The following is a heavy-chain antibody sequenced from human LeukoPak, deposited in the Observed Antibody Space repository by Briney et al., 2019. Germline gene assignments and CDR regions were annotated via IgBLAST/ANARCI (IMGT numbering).Heavy chain of an antibody. CDR2: ISGSGGST. CDR1: GFTFSSYA. D-gene: IGHD6-6*01. CDR3: AKDLEYSSSPDY. V-gene: IGHV3-23*01. Sequence: GGSLRLSCAASGFTFSSYAMSWVRQAPGKGLEWVSAISGSGGSTYYADSVKGRFTISRHNSKNTLYLQMNSLRAEDTAVYYCAKDLEYSSSPDYWGQGTLVTVSS. J-gene: IGHJ4*02.